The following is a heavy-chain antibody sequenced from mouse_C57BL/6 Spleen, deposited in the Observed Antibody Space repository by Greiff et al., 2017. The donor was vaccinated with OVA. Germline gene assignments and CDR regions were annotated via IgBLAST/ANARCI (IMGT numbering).Heavy chain of an antibody. V-gene: IGHV1-77*01. J-gene: IGHJ4*01. CDR2: IGPGSGRT. CDR1: GYTFTDSY. D-gene: IGHD2-3*01. Sequence: QVQLKESGAELVKPGASVKISCKASGYTFTDSYINWVKPRPGQGLEWIGQIGPGSGRTSYNEKFKGKATLPADKSSSTAYMQLSSLTSEDSAVYFCAMGAMRWLVDYWGQGTSVTVSS. CDR3: AMGAMRWLVDY.